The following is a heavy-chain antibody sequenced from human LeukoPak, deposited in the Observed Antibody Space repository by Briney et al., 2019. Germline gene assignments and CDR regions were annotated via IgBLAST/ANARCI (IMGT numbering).Heavy chain of an antibody. CDR2: ISSSSSYI. V-gene: IGHV3-21*01. J-gene: IGHJ4*02. Sequence: GGSLRLSCAASGFTFSSYAMSWVRQAPGRGLEWVSSISSSSSYIYYADSVKGRFTISRDNAKNSLYLQMNSLRAEDTAVYYCARDGKAAGDYWGQGTLVTVSS. CDR3: ARDGKAAGDY. D-gene: IGHD6-13*01. CDR1: GFTFSSYA.